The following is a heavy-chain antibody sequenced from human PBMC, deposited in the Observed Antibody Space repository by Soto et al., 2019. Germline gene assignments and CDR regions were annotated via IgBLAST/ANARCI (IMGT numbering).Heavy chain of an antibody. CDR3: ARDKGLATAFDH. Sequence: SVKVSCKASGGTFGSCAMNWVRQAPGQGVEWMGGIIPVFATGNYAQKFQGRVTITADISTRTAYMELRSLRSDDTAFYFCARDKGLATAFDHWGQGTLVTVSS. V-gene: IGHV1-69*06. D-gene: IGHD5-12*01. J-gene: IGHJ4*02. CDR1: GGTFGSCA. CDR2: IIPVFATG.